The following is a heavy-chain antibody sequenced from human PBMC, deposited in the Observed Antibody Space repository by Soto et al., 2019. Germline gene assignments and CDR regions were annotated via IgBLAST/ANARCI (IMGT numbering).Heavy chain of an antibody. J-gene: IGHJ4*02. V-gene: IGHV3-33*01. CDR3: ARSAMYSSGFDRASDY. CDR1: GFTFSSYG. CDR2: IWYDGSNK. Sequence: GGSLRLSCAASGFTFSSYGMHWVRQAPGKGLEWVAVIWYDGSNKYYADSVKGRFTISRDNSKNTLYLQMNSLRAEDTAVYYCARSAMYSSGFDRASDYWGQGTLVTVSS. D-gene: IGHD6-19*01.